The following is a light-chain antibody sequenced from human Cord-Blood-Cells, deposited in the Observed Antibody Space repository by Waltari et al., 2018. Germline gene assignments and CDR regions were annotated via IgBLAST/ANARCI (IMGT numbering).Light chain of an antibody. Sequence: AIRMTQSPYSLSASTGDRVTITCRASQGISSYLAWYQQKPGKAPKLLIYAASTLQSGVPSRFSGIGSGTDFTLTISCLQSEDFATYYCQQYYSYLLTFGGGTKVEIK. CDR2: AAS. V-gene: IGKV1-8*01. CDR1: QGISSY. J-gene: IGKJ4*01. CDR3: QQYYSYLLT.